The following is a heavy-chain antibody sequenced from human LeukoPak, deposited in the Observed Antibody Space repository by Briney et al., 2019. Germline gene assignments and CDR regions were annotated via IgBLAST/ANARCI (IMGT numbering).Heavy chain of an antibody. Sequence: GGSLRLSCAASGFTVSSNYMGWVRQAPGKGLEWVSVIYSGGTTYYEDSVKGRVTISRDNSNNMLYLQMNRLRAEDTAVYYCARDSPYSSGWFDYDYWGQGTLVTVSS. CDR1: GFTVSSNY. CDR2: IYSGGTT. V-gene: IGHV3-53*01. D-gene: IGHD6-19*01. CDR3: ARDSPYSSGWFDYDY. J-gene: IGHJ4*02.